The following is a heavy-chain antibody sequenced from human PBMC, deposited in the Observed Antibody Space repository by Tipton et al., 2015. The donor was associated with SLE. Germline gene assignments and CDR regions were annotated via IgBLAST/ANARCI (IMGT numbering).Heavy chain of an antibody. V-gene: IGHV3-23*01. CDR2: ISSSGATT. CDR1: GFTFSSYG. Sequence: SLRLSCAASGFTFSSYGMSWVRQAPGKGLEWVSGISSSGATTYHADSVKGRFTISRDNSKNTLYLQMNSLRAEDTAVYYCATLTHSSSWYRFDYWGQGTLVTVSS. CDR3: ATLTHSSSWYRFDY. J-gene: IGHJ4*02. D-gene: IGHD6-13*01.